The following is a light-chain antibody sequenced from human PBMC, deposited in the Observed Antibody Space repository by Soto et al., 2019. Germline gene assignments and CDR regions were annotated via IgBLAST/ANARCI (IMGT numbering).Light chain of an antibody. CDR1: ISDIGTYNL. CDR3: CSYESSNTLV. CDR2: EAS. Sequence: ALTQPASVSGSPGQSITISCTGSISDIGTYNLVSWLQQHPGKAPKLMIYEASKRPSGVSNRFSGSKSGNTASLTISGLQAEDEADYYCCSYESSNTLVVGGGTKLTVL. J-gene: IGLJ2*01. V-gene: IGLV2-23*01.